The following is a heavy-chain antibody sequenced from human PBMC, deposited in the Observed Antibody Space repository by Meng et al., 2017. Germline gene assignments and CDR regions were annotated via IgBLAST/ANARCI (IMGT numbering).Heavy chain of an antibody. CDR1: GGTFSSYA. CDR2: IIPIFGTA. D-gene: IGHD3-16*01. V-gene: IGHV1-69*06. CDR3: ARFIGVTFGGVIDAFDI. Sequence: SVKVSCKASGGTFSSYAISWVRQAPGQGLEWMGGIIPIFGTANYAQKFQGRVTITADKSTSTAYMELSSLRSEDTAVYYCARFIGVTFGGVIDAFDIWGQGTMVTVSS. J-gene: IGHJ3*02.